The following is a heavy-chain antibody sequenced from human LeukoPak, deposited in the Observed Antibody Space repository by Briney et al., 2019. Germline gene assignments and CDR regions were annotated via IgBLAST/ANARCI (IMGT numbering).Heavy chain of an antibody. CDR3: ARDLEYSSSRYGFSWASVFDY. CDR2: IYTSGST. J-gene: IGHJ4*02. V-gene: IGHV4-4*07. D-gene: IGHD6-13*01. CDR1: GGSISSYY. Sequence: SETLSLTCTVSGGSISSYYWSSIRQPAGKGLEWIGRIYTSGSTNYNPSLKSRVTMSVDTSKNQFSLKLSSVTAADTAVYYCARDLEYSSSRYGFSWASVFDYWGQGTLVTVSS.